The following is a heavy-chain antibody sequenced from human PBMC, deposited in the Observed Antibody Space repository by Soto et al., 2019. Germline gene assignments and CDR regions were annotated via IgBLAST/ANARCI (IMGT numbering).Heavy chain of an antibody. D-gene: IGHD2-21*02. J-gene: IGHJ6*02. V-gene: IGHV3-23*04. Sequence: EVQLVDSGGGLVQPGGSLRLSCAATGFTFSVYAMTWVRQAPGKGLEWVSAVTANGGSTYSADSVKGRFTISRDNSKNTLFLQMNSLRAEDTAVYYCASLGVGDWANYYYYYGMDVWGQGTTVTVSS. CDR3: ASLGVGDWANYYYYYGMDV. CDR1: GFTFSVYA. CDR2: VTANGGST.